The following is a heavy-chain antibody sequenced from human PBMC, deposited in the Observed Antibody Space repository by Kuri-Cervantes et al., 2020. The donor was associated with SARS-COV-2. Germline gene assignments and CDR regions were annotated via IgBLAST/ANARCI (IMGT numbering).Heavy chain of an antibody. D-gene: IGHD6-13*01. J-gene: IGHJ4*02. CDR1: GGSFSSYA. CDR3: AREIPSAAGDDY. Sequence: KISCKASGGSFSSYAISWVRQAPGQGLEWMGRIIPILGIANYAQKFQGRVTITADKSTSTAYTELSSLRSEDTAVYYCAREIPSAAGDDYWGQGTLVTVSS. CDR2: IIPILGIA. V-gene: IGHV1-69*04.